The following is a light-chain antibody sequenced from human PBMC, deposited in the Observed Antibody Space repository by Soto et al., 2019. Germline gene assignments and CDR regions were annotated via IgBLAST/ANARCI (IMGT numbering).Light chain of an antibody. CDR2: DVS. Sequence: QSVLTQPASVSGSPGQSITISCTGTSSDVGGYNYVSWYQHHPGKGPKLIIYDVSNRPSGVSNRFSGSKSGNTASLTISGLQAEDEADYYCNSYTSSSLVVFGGGTKLTVL. J-gene: IGLJ2*01. V-gene: IGLV2-14*03. CDR3: NSYTSSSLVV. CDR1: SSDVGGYNY.